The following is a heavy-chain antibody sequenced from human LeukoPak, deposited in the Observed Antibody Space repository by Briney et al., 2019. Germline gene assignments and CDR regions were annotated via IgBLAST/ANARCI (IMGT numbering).Heavy chain of an antibody. D-gene: IGHD3-22*01. CDR3: ARDTGLGRYYDSSGYYSAGRWFDP. CDR2: SNAGNGDT. CDR1: GYTFSSNA. Sequence: ASLKVSCKASGYTFSSNAIHWVRQSPGQRREGMGWSNAGNGDTKYSQKFQGRVTITRDTSASTAYMELSSLRSEDTAVYSCARDTGLGRYYDSSGYYSAGRWFDPWGQGTLVTVSS. J-gene: IGHJ5*02. V-gene: IGHV1-3*01.